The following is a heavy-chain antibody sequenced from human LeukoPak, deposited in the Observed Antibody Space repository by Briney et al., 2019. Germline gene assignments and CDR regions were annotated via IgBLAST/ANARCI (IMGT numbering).Heavy chain of an antibody. Sequence: ASVKVSCKASGYTFXGYYIHWVRQAPEQGLGCMCWINPNSGGTNSAQKFQGRVTMTRHTSISTAYMELSRLRSDDTDVYYCGRDGTAGVDYWGQGTLVTVSS. J-gene: IGHJ4*02. D-gene: IGHD1/OR15-1a*01. CDR2: INPNSGGT. CDR1: GYTFXGYY. V-gene: IGHV1-2*02. CDR3: GRDGTAGVDY.